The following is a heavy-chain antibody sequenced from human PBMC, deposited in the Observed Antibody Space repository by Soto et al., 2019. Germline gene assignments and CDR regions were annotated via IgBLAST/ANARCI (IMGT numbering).Heavy chain of an antibody. CDR1: GYTFSNYY. J-gene: IGHJ5*02. V-gene: IGHV1-46*01. CDR3: ARGIVATRRGWFDP. Sequence: ASVKVSCKASGYTFSNYYMHWVRQAPGQGLEWMGVINPSGSSTSYAQKFQGRVTMTRDTSTSTAYMELSTLKSEDTAVYYCARGIVATRRGWFDPWGQGTLVTVYS. CDR2: INPSGSST. D-gene: IGHD5-12*01.